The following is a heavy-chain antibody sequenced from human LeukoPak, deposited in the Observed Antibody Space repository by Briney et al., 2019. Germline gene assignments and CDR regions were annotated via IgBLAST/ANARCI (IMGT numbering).Heavy chain of an antibody. CDR3: ARDFSHGFDY. CDR1: GFTFSNYA. CDR2: IDSGGGT. V-gene: IGHV3-23*01. J-gene: IGHJ4*02. Sequence: GGSLRLSCAASGFTFSNYAMNWVRQAPGKGLEWVSAIDSGGGTYYADSVKGRFTISRDNSKNTLSLQMNSLRTEDTAVYYCARDFSHGFDYWGQGTLVTVSS.